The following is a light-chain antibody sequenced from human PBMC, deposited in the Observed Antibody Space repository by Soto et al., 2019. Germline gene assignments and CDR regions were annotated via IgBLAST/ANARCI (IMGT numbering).Light chain of an antibody. CDR3: QQSHNTPYT. Sequence: DIQMTQSPSSLSASVGDRVTITCRASQSINNYLNWYQQREGQAPKLLIYAATSLQSGVPPRFSGSGSGTDFNLTISGLQPEDVATYYCQQSHNTPYTFGLGTKLEVK. CDR1: QSINNY. V-gene: IGKV1-39*01. J-gene: IGKJ2*01. CDR2: AAT.